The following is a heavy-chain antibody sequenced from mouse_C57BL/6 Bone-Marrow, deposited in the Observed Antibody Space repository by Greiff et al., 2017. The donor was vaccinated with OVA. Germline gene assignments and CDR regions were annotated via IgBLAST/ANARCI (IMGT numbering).Heavy chain of an antibody. V-gene: IGHV1-64*01. D-gene: IGHD4-1*01. J-gene: IGHJ2*01. CDR1: GYTFTSYW. CDR2: IHPNSGST. CDR3: ARPGTDYFDY. Sequence: QVQLQQPGAELVKPGASVKLSCKASGYTFTSYWMHWVKQRPGQGLEWIGMIHPNSGSTNYNEKFKIKATLTVDKSSSTAYMQLSSLTSEDSAVYYCARPGTDYFDYWGQGTTLTVSS.